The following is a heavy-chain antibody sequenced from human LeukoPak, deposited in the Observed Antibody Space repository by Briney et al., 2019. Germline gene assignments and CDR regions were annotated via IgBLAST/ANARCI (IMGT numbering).Heavy chain of an antibody. Sequence: PGGSLRLSCAASGFTFSSYWMGWVRQAPGKGLEWVANIKQDGSEKYYVDSVKGRFTISRDNAKNSLYLQMNSLRAEDTAVYYCARPSTSNWGSPWFDPWGQGTLVTVPS. CDR3: ARPSTSNWGSPWFDP. CDR1: GFTFSSYW. J-gene: IGHJ5*02. V-gene: IGHV3-7*01. CDR2: IKQDGSEK. D-gene: IGHD7-27*01.